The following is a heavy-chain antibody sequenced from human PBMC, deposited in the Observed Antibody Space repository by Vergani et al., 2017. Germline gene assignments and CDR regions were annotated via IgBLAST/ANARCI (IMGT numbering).Heavy chain of an antibody. CDR3: AKGAYDYVWGSYRSYYFDY. Sequence: EVQLLESGGGLVQPGGSLRLSCAASGFTFSSYAMSWVRQAPGKGLEWVSAISGSGGSTYYADSVKGRFTISRDNSKNTRYLQMNSLRAEDTAVYYCAKGAYDYVWGSYRSYYFDYWGQGTLVTVSS. V-gene: IGHV3-23*01. CDR1: GFTFSSYA. CDR2: ISGSGGST. J-gene: IGHJ4*02. D-gene: IGHD3-16*02.